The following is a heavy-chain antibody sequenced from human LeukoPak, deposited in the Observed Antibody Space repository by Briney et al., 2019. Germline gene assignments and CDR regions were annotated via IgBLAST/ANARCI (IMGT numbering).Heavy chain of an antibody. D-gene: IGHD1-1*01. J-gene: IGHJ6*03. V-gene: IGHV3-20*04. CDR3: ARYLEATETTWHYMDV. Sequence: GGSLRLSCVASGFRFIDYWMTWVRQVPGKGLEWVSGINWNGGSTDYADSVKGRFTVSRDNAKNSLYLQMNSLRVEDTGLYYCARYLEATETTWHYMDVWGKGTTVIVSS. CDR1: GFRFIDYW. CDR2: INWNGGST.